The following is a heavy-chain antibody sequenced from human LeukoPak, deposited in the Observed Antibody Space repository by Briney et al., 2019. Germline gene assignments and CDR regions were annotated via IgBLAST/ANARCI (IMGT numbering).Heavy chain of an antibody. J-gene: IGHJ1*01. CDR2: ISYDGSNK. CDR1: GFTFSSYE. Sequence: GGSLRLSCAASGFTFSSYEMNWVRQAPGKGLEWVAVISYDGSNKYYADSVKGRFTISRDNSKNTLYLQMNSLRAEDTAVYFCAKGLSIGYCSSTSCSEYFHHWGQGTLVTVSS. V-gene: IGHV3-30*18. D-gene: IGHD2-2*01. CDR3: AKGLSIGYCSSTSCSEYFHH.